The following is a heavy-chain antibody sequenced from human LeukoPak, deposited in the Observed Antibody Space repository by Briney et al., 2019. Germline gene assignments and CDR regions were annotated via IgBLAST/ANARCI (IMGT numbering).Heavy chain of an antibody. CDR3: ARVPRWLERNWFDP. J-gene: IGHJ5*02. V-gene: IGHV4-31*03. CDR1: GGSISSGGYY. CDR2: IYYSGST. Sequence: EPSETLSLTCTVSGGSISSGGYYWSWIRQHPGKGLEWIGYIYYSGSTYYNPSLKSRVTISVDTSKNQFSLKLSSVTAADTAVYYCARVPRWLERNWFDPWGQGTLATVSS. D-gene: IGHD1-1*01.